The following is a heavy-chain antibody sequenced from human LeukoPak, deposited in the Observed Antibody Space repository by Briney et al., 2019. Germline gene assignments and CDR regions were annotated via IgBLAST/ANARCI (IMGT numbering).Heavy chain of an antibody. Sequence: GGSLRLSCAASGFTFSSYAMHWVRQAPGKGLEYVSVIRSDVGSPFHVNSVKGRFTISRANSKNTLYLQMGSLRAEDMAVYYCAREYCSGGSCQYYFDYWGQGTLVTASS. J-gene: IGHJ4*02. CDR3: AREYCSGGSCQYYFDY. D-gene: IGHD2-15*01. CDR1: GFTFSSYA. V-gene: IGHV3-64*01. CDR2: IRSDVGSP.